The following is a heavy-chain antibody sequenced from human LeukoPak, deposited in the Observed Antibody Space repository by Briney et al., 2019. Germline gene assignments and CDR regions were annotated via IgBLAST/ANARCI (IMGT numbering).Heavy chain of an antibody. CDR1: GYNFKTSG. Sequence: ASVKVSCKTSGYNFKTSGITWVRQAPGQGLEWMGWISAQTGERHYAEKFQGRVTMTRNTSISTAYMELSSLRSEDTAVYYCAREWHIAARHSSFDPWGQGTLVTVSS. J-gene: IGHJ5*02. V-gene: IGHV1-18*04. CDR2: ISAQTGER. D-gene: IGHD6-6*01. CDR3: AREWHIAARHSSFDP.